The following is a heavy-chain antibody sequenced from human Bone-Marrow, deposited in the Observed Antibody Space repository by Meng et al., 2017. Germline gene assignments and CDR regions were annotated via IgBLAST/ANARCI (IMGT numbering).Heavy chain of an antibody. V-gene: IGHV3-74*02. Sequence: EVQLLESGGGLVKPGGSLILSCAASGFTFNNAWMSWVRQASGKGLVWVSRINSDRSSTSYADSVKGRFTISRDNAKNTLHLQMNSLRAEDTAVYYCTRSSPHGSGSYPAYWGQGTLVTVSS. CDR1: GFTFNNAW. CDR3: TRSSPHGSGSYPAY. CDR2: INSDRSST. J-gene: IGHJ4*02. D-gene: IGHD3-10*01.